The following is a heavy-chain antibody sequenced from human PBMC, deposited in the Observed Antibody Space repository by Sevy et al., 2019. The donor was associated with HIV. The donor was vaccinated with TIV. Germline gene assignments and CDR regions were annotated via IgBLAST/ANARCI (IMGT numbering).Heavy chain of an antibody. CDR2: IKKDRSEK. CDR3: ARVRDDSSCQGFQH. D-gene: IGHD3-22*01. J-gene: IGHJ1*01. Sequence: GGSLRLSCVASGFTFRRYYMSRVRQAPGKGLEWVANIKKDRSEKYYVDSVKGRFTISRDNAKNSLYLHMNSLRAEDTGVYCCARVRDDSSCQGFQHLGQGTLVTVSS. CDR1: GFTFRRYY. V-gene: IGHV3-7*01.